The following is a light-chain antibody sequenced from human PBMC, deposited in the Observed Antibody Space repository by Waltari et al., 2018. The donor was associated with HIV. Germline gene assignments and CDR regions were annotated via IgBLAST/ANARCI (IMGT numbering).Light chain of an antibody. CDR1: QNFDNRY. CDR3: QQYGSSKT. CDR2: GVS. Sequence: ENVLTQSPGTLSLSPGERATLSCRASQNFDNRYLAWHQQKPGQAPRLLIYGVSTRATGIPDRFSGSGSGTDFTLTISRLEPEDFAVYYCQQYGSSKTFGQGTKVEIK. J-gene: IGKJ1*01. V-gene: IGKV3-20*01.